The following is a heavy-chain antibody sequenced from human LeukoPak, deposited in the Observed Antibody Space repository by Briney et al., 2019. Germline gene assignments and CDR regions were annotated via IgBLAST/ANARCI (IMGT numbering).Heavy chain of an antibody. CDR2: IRYDGSNK. V-gene: IGHV3-30*02. CDR3: ARDLLGYNYHYMDV. D-gene: IGHD3-16*02. CDR1: GFTFSSYG. Sequence: GGSLRLSCAASGFTFSSYGMHWVRQAPGKGLEWVAFIRYDGSNKYYADSVKGRFTISRDNAKNSLYLQMSSLRAEDTAVYYCARDLLGYNYHYMDVWGKGTTVTVSS. J-gene: IGHJ6*03.